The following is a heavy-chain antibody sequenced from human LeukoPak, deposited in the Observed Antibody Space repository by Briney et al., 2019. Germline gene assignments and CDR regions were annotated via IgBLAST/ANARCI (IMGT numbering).Heavy chain of an antibody. D-gene: IGHD6-13*01. CDR3: ARASLVSSSLGFDY. J-gene: IGHJ4*02. CDR2: INSDGSST. Sequence: GGSLRLSCAASGFTFSSYWMHWVRQAPGKGLVWVSRINSDGSSTSYADSVKGRFTISRDNAKNTLNLQMNSLRAEDTAVYYCARASLVSSSLGFDYWGQGTLVTVSS. CDR1: GFTFSSYW. V-gene: IGHV3-74*01.